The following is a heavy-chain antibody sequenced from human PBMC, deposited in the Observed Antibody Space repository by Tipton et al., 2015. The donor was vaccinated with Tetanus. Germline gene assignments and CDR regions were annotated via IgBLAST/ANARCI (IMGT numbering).Heavy chain of an antibody. CDR3: ARESPALDC. V-gene: IGHV6-1*01. Sequence: VKPSQTLSLTRVISGDSVSRNNATWNWIRQSPSRGLEWLGRTYYRSKWYNDYAPSVKSRITIKPDTSKNQFSLQLNSMTPEDAAVYFCARESPALDCWGQGILVTVSS. J-gene: IGHJ4*02. CDR1: GDSVSRNNAT. CDR2: TYYRSKWYN.